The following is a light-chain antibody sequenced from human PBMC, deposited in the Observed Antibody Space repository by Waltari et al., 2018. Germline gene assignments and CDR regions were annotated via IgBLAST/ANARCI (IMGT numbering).Light chain of an antibody. CDR1: QSVLFTSNNKNY. Sequence: DIVMTQSPDSLAVSLGERATINCNSSQSVLFTSNNKNYLAWYQQKPGQPPKLLIYWASTRDYGVPDRFSGSGSGTDFSLTISSLQAEDVAVYYCQQYDSTPSFGQGTKLAI. J-gene: IGKJ2*01. CDR3: QQYDSTPS. CDR2: WAS. V-gene: IGKV4-1*01.